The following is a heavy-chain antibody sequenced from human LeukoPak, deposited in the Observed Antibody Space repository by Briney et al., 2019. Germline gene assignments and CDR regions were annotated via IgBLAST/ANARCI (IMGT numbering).Heavy chain of an antibody. CDR1: GFTFGDYG. J-gene: IGHJ4*02. CDR3: ARSTYYDFWSGYPPFDY. D-gene: IGHD3-3*01. Sequence: GGSLRLSCTTSGFTFGDYGMSWVRQAPGKGLEWVSVIYSGGSTYYADSVKGRFTISRDNSKNTLYLQMNSLRAEDTAVYYCARSTYYDFWSGYPPFDYWGQGTLVTVSS. CDR2: IYSGGST. V-gene: IGHV3-66*02.